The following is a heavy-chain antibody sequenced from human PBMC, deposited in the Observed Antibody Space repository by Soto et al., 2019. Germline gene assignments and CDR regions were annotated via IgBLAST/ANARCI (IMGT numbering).Heavy chain of an antibody. CDR3: ARDVRDIVVVPAAPIDY. CDR1: GFTFSSYS. Sequence: EVQLVESGGGLVKPGGSLRLSCAASGFTFSSYSMNWVRQAPGKGLEWVSSISSSSSYIYYADSVKGRFTISRDNAKNSLYLQMNSLRAEDTAVYYCARDVRDIVVVPAAPIDYWGQGTLVTVSS. J-gene: IGHJ4*02. V-gene: IGHV3-21*01. D-gene: IGHD2-2*01. CDR2: ISSSSSYI.